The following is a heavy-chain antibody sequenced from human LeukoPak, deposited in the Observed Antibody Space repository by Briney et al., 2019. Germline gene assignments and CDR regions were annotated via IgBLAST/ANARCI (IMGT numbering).Heavy chain of an antibody. CDR2: ISAYNGNT. V-gene: IGHV1-18*04. CDR3: ARGVGIAAAVDFDY. D-gene: IGHD6-13*01. J-gene: IGHJ4*02. CDR1: VYTFTSYG. Sequence: ASVKVSCKASVYTFTSYGISWVRQAPGQGLEWMGWISAYNGNTNYAQKLQGRVTMTTDTSTSTAYMELRSLGSDDTAVYYCARGVGIAAAVDFDYWGQGTLVTVSS.